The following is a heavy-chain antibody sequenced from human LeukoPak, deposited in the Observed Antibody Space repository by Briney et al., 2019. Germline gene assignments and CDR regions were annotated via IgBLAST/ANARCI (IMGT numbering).Heavy chain of an antibody. CDR3: ASLWGYYDILTGYPW. CDR2: IKRDGSEE. D-gene: IGHD3-9*01. V-gene: IGHV3-7*01. CDR1: GFTFSSYW. Sequence: PGGSLRLSCAGSGFTFSSYWMSWVRQAPGKGLEWVASIKRDGSEEYYVDSVKGRFTISRDNAKNSLYLQMNSLRAEDTAVYYCASLWGYYDILTGYPWWGQGTLVTVSS. J-gene: IGHJ4*02.